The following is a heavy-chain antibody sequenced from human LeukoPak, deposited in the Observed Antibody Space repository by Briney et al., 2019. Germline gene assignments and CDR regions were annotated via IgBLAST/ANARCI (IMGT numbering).Heavy chain of an antibody. CDR2: ISSDGGST. J-gene: IGHJ2*01. V-gene: IGHV3-64*01. CDR3: ARGRQGAKTGYFDL. D-gene: IGHD1-26*01. CDR1: GIIFSNYA. Sequence: GGSLRLSCAASGIIFSNYAMHWVRQGPGKGLECISTISSDGGSTYYANSVKGRSTISRDNSKNTLYLQMGSLRAEDMAVYYCARGRQGAKTGYFDLWGRGTRVTVSS.